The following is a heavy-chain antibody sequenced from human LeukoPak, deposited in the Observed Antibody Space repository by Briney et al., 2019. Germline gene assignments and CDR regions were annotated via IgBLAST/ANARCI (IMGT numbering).Heavy chain of an antibody. D-gene: IGHD6-13*01. CDR1: GFTFSAFW. V-gene: IGHV3-53*01. J-gene: IGHJ4*02. CDR3: ARDPTAAH. CDR2: IYSGGST. Sequence: GGSLRLSCAASGFTFSAFWMHWVRQAPGKGLEWVSIIYSGGSTYYADSVKGRFTISRDNSKNTLYLQMNSLRAEDTAVYYCARDPTAAHWGQGTLVTVSS.